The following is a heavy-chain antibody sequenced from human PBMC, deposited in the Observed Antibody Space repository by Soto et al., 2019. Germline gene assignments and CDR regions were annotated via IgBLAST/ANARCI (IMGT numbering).Heavy chain of an antibody. V-gene: IGHV3-30-3*01. CDR1: GFTFSSYA. CDR2: ISYDGSNK. D-gene: IGHD6-13*01. J-gene: IGHJ4*02. Sequence: GSLRLSCAASGFTFSSYAMHWVRQAPGKGLEWVAVISYDGSNKYYADSVKGRFTISRDNSKNTLYLQMNSLRAENTAVYYCARGPYSSSWYTTFFDYWGQGTLVTVSS. CDR3: ARGPYSSSWYTTFFDY.